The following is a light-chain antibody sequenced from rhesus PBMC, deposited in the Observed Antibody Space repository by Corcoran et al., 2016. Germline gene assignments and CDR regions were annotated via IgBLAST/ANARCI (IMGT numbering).Light chain of an antibody. CDR1: QSISSW. J-gene: IGKJ2*01. CDR3: QQYSSSPYS. V-gene: IGKV1-22*01. Sequence: DIQMTQSPSSLSASVGDTVTITCRASQSISSWLAWYQPKTGKAPKILINKAYTLQSGVPSRFSGSGTGTDFTLTISSLQSEDLATYYCQQYSSSPYSFGQGTKVEIK. CDR2: KAY.